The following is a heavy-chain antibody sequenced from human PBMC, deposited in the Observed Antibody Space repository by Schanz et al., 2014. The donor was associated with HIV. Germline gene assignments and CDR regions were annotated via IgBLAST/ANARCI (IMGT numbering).Heavy chain of an antibody. D-gene: IGHD3-10*01. CDR1: GGSISTGGYY. J-gene: IGHJ4*02. Sequence: QVQLRASGPGLVKPSQTLSLTCTVSGGSISTGGYYWSWIRQHPVKGLECIGYIYHSGNTYYNPSLKSRVTMSVDTSKNQFSLKLSSVTAADTAVYYCARSYGSGNLFDYWGQGTLVTVSS. CDR3: ARSYGSGNLFDY. CDR2: IYHSGNT. V-gene: IGHV4-30-4*08.